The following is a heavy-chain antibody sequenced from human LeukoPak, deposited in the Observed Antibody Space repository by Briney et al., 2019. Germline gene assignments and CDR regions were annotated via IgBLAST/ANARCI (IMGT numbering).Heavy chain of an antibody. J-gene: IGHJ6*02. D-gene: IGHD3-10*01. CDR2: IKEDGSEK. CDR3: VRGWFLSVWSYHWDV. CDR1: GFIFSNYW. Sequence: HPGGSLRLSRAASGFIFSNYWMTWVRQAPGKGLEWVANIKEDGSEKYYVDSVKGRFTISRDDAKNSLYLEINSLRVEDTAVYYCVRGWFLSVWSYHWDVWGQGTTVTVSS. V-gene: IGHV3-7*01.